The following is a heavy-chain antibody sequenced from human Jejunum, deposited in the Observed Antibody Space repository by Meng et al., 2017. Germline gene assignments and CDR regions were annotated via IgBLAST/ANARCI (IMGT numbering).Heavy chain of an antibody. CDR3: ARDRGNSVFDY. V-gene: IGHV1-2*02. D-gene: IGHD4-23*01. Sequence: SVNVPLKASGYSFTFTGYYLHWVRQAPGQGLEWMGWISPNSGDTNYAQKFQARVTMTRDTSISTAYMDLSSLRSDDTAVYYCARDRGNSVFDYWGQGPLVTVSS. CDR2: ISPNSGDT. CDR1: GYSFTFTGYY. J-gene: IGHJ4*02.